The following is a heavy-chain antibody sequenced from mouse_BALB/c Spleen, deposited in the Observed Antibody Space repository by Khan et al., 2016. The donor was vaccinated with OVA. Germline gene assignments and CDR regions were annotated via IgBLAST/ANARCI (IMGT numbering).Heavy chain of an antibody. Sequence: EVQLQESGPGLVKPSQSLSLTCTVTGYSITSGYAWNWIRQFPGNKLEWMGYIRYSGVTSYTPSLKSRISITRDTSKNQFFLQLNSVTTEDTATYYGARGNYYWYYFDYWGQGTTLKVSS. CDR1: GYSITSGYA. CDR3: ARGNYYWYYFDY. V-gene: IGHV3-2*02. D-gene: IGHD1-1*01. J-gene: IGHJ2*01. CDR2: IRYSGVT.